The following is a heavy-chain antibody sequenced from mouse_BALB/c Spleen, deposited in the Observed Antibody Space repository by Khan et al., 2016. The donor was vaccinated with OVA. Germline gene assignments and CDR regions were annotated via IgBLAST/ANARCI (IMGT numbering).Heavy chain of an antibody. J-gene: IGHJ3*01. CDR3: ARLAYYYDSEGFAY. CDR2: VSTGGHYT. D-gene: IGHD1-1*01. V-gene: IGHV5-6*01. Sequence: EVELVESGGDVVKPGGSLKLSCAASGFTFSTYGMSWVRQTPDKRLEWVATVSTGGHYTYYPDTVKGRFTISLDNAKNPQYLQMSSLKSEDTAIFYCARLAYYYDSEGFAYWGQGTLVTVSA. CDR1: GFTFSTYG.